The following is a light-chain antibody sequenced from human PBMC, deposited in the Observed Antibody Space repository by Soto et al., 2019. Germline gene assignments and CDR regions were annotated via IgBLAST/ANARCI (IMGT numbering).Light chain of an antibody. CDR1: QSVTSS. CDR3: QQYGSSPRT. CDR2: EVS. Sequence: EIVMTQSPGTLYVSPGESATLSCRASQSVTSSLAWYQQKPGQAPRLLIYEVSTRATGIPDRFSGSGSGTDFTLTISRLEPEDFAVYYCQQYGSSPRTFGQGTKVDIK. V-gene: IGKV3-20*01. J-gene: IGKJ1*01.